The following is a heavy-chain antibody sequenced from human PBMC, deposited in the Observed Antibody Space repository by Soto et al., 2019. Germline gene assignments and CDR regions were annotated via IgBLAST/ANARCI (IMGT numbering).Heavy chain of an antibody. D-gene: IGHD4-4*01. Sequence: QVQLVESGGGVVQPGRSLRLSCAASGFTFSSYGMHWDRQAPGKGLEWVAVIWHDGSNKYYAESVKGRFTISRDNSKNTRDQQMNSLRAEDTAVYYCARETTVTSDKGEGYYYYGMDVWGQGTTVTVSS. CDR2: IWHDGSNK. V-gene: IGHV3-33*01. J-gene: IGHJ6*02. CDR3: ARETTVTSDKGEGYYYYGMDV. CDR1: GFTFSSYG.